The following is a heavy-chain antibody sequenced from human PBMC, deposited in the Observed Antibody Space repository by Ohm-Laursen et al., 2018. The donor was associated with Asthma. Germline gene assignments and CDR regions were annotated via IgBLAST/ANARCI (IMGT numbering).Heavy chain of an antibody. V-gene: IGHV3-9*01. D-gene: IGHD2-8*02. CDR3: ARDYCTGGFSPKAIDP. CDR1: GFTLGDYA. J-gene: IGHJ5*02. CDR2: IRWNSDRT. Sequence: SLRLSCAASGFTLGDYAMHWVRQRPGKGLEWVAGIRWNSDRTGYVDSVKGRFTISRDIGKNTLYLEMNSLRARDTAVNYLARDYCTGGFSPKAIDPWGQGTLVTVSP.